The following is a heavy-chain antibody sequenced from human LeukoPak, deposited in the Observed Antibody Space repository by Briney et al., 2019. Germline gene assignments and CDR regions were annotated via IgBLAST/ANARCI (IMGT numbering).Heavy chain of an antibody. V-gene: IGHV4-59*08. CDR3: ARLVGGKYSYGFNFDY. Sequence: PSETLSLTCTVSGGSISSYYWSWIRQPPGKGLEWIGYIYYSGSTYYNPSLKSRVTISVDTSKNQSSLKLSSVTAADTAVYYCARLVGGKYSYGFNFDYWGQGTLVTVSS. CDR2: IYYSGST. J-gene: IGHJ4*02. CDR1: GGSISSYY. D-gene: IGHD5-18*01.